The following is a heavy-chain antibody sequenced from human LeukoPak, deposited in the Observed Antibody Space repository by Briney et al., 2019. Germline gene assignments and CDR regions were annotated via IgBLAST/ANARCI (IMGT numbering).Heavy chain of an antibody. Sequence: SETLSLTCTVSGGSISSYYWNWIRQPPGKGLEWIGYIYYSGSTNYNPSLKSRVTISVDTSKNQFSLKLSSVTAADTAVYYCATARYSGYDLLYYFDYWGQGTLVTVSS. D-gene: IGHD5-12*01. CDR2: IYYSGST. J-gene: IGHJ4*02. CDR1: GGSISSYY. CDR3: ATARYSGYDLLYYFDY. V-gene: IGHV4-59*01.